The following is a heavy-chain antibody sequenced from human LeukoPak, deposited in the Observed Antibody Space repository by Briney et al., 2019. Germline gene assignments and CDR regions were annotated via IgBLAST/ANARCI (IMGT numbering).Heavy chain of an antibody. Sequence: GESLKISCKCSGYTFTSYLISWVLQIPWKVLEWILIIYPGHSDTRYSPSFQGQVTISADKSISTACLQWRSLKASDTAMYYCARRDRYRSSTSCSPDAFDTWGQGTMVTVSS. CDR2: IYPGHSDT. CDR1: GYTFTSYL. V-gene: IGHV5-51*01. D-gene: IGHD2-2*01. CDR3: ARRDRYRSSTSCSPDAFDT. J-gene: IGHJ3*02.